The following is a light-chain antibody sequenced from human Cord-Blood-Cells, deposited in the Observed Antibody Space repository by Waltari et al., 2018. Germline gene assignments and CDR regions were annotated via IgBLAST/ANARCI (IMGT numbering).Light chain of an antibody. V-gene: IGKV1-8*01. CDR3: QQYYSYPFT. J-gene: IGKJ3*01. Sequence: AIRMTQSPSSFSASTGDRVTITCRASQGISSYLAWYQQKPGKAPKLLIYAASTLQSGVPSRFSGSGSGTDFTLTLICLQSEDFATYYCQQYYSYPFTFGPGTKVDIK. CDR1: QGISSY. CDR2: AAS.